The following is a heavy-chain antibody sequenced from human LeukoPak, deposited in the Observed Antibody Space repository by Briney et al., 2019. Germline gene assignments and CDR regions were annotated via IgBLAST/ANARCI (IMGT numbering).Heavy chain of an antibody. D-gene: IGHD6-13*01. V-gene: IGHV3-11*01. J-gene: IGHJ3*02. CDR3: ARRMPYSSSWDDAFDI. CDR2: ISSSGSTI. Sequence: GGSLRLSCAASGFTFSDYYMSWIRQAPGKGLERVSYISSSGSTIYYADSVKGRFTISRDNAKNSLYLQMNSLRAEDTAVYYCARRMPYSSSWDDAFDIWGQGTMVTVSS. CDR1: GFTFSDYY.